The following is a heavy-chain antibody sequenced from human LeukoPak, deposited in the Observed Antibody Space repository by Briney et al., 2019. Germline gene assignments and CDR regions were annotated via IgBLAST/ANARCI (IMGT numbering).Heavy chain of an antibody. Sequence: GGSLRLSCAASGFTFSSYSINWVRQAPGKGLEWVSSISSSSSYIYYADSVKGRFTISRDNAKNSLYLQMNSLRAEDTAVYYCARDERDYMDVWGKGTTVTVSS. CDR3: ARDERDYMDV. J-gene: IGHJ6*03. CDR1: GFTFSSYS. CDR2: ISSSSSYI. V-gene: IGHV3-21*01.